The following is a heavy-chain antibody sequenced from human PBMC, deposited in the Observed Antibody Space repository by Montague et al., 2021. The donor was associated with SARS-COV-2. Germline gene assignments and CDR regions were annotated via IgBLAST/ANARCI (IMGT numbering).Heavy chain of an antibody. Sequence: SLRLSCAASGFIFSTYSINWVRQAPGKGLEWVSSTSSSGSYVFYADSVKGRFTISRDNAKNSLYLHMNSLRAEDTAVYYCARGYMAGVGTGYDYWGQGTLVTVSS. CDR1: GFIFSTYS. V-gene: IGHV3-21*01. CDR2: TSSSGSYV. CDR3: ARGYMAGVGTGYDY. D-gene: IGHD6-13*01. J-gene: IGHJ4*02.